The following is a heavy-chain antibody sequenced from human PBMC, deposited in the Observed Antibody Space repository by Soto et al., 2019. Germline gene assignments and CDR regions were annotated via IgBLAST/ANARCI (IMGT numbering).Heavy chain of an antibody. CDR3: ARSGFGKHNDYYFALDV. J-gene: IGHJ6*02. CDR2: IYHAGYT. Sequence: QVQLQESGPGLVKPSGTLSLTCAVSGGSIRNNDWWAWVRQPPGKGPEWIGEIYHAGYTNYNPSLRSRVTISLDNSKNQFPLNLKSVTAADTAIYFCARSGFGKHNDYYFALDVWGQGTTVTVS. D-gene: IGHD3-10*01. V-gene: IGHV4-4*02. CDR1: GGSIRNNDW.